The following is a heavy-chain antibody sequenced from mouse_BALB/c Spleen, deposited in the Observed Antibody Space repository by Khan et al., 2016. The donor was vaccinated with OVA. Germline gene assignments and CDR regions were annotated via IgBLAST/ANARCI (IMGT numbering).Heavy chain of an antibody. CDR3: ARINKIVATYFDY. CDR1: GYTFTSYW. V-gene: IGHV1S81*02. J-gene: IGHJ2*01. D-gene: IGHD1-1*01. CDR2: TNPTNGRT. Sequence: QVQLKESGAELVKAGASVKMSCKASGYTFTSYWMHWVKQRLGQGLEWFAETNPTNGRTYYNEKFKSKATLTVDQSSSTAFLLLSGPTFEDSAVYDGARINKIVATYFDYWGQGTTLTVSS.